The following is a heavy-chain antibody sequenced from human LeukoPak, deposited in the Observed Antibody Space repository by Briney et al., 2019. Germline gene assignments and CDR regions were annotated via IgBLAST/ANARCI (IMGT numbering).Heavy chain of an antibody. V-gene: IGHV4-34*01. Sequence: PSETLSLTCAVYGGSFSGYYWSWIRQPPRKGLEWIGEMNHSGSTNYNPSLKSRVTISVDTSKNQFSLKLSSVTAADTAVYFCARGPYSYDSSGAFDIWGQGTMVTVSS. J-gene: IGHJ3*02. CDR1: GGSFSGYY. CDR3: ARGPYSYDSSGAFDI. CDR2: MNHSGST. D-gene: IGHD3-22*01.